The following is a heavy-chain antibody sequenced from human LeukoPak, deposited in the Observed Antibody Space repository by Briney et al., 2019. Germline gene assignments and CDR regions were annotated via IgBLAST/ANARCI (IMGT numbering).Heavy chain of an antibody. V-gene: IGHV1-2*02. CDR2: INPNSGGT. CDR1: GYTFTGYY. CDR3: ARDGSGSYQYYYGMDV. J-gene: IGHJ6*02. Sequence: GASVKVSCKASGYTFTGYYMHWGRQAPGQGLEWMGCINPNSGGTNYAQKFQGRVTMTRDTSISTAYMELTRLRSDDTAVYYGARDGSGSYQYYYGMDVWGQGTTVTVSS. D-gene: IGHD3-10*01.